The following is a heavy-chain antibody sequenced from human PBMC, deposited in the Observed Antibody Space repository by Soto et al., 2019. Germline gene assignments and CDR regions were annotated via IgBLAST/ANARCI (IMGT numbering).Heavy chain of an antibody. V-gene: IGHV1-46*01. CDR1: GYTLISYY. Sequence: ASVKVSCKASGYTLISYYMHWVRQAPGQGLEWMGTINPRGGDTRYAQRFQGRVTMTRDTSTTTIYMEVSSLRSDDTAVYYCARGSPSSTTLGWFDPWGQGTLVTVSS. CDR2: INPRGGDT. D-gene: IGHD2-2*01. J-gene: IGHJ5*02. CDR3: ARGSPSSTTLGWFDP.